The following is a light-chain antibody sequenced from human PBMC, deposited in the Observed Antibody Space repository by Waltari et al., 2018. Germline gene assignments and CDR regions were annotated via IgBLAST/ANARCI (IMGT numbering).Light chain of an antibody. CDR3: SSYISHMGWV. J-gene: IGLJ3*02. Sequence: QSALTQPASVSGSPGQSITISCTGTGSDVGDYNYVSWFQHRPGEAPKLMLYDVSNRPSGVSSRFSGSKSGNTASLTISGLQAEDDADYYCSSYISHMGWVFGGGTKLSVL. V-gene: IGLV2-14*01. CDR1: GSDVGDYNY. CDR2: DVS.